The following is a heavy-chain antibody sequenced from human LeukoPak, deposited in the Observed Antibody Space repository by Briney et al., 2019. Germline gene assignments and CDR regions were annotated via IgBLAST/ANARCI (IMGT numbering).Heavy chain of an antibody. CDR1: GASVSNYY. CDR2: FSYSGST. Sequence: SETLSLTCTVSGASVSNYYWSWIRQPPGKGLEWIGYFSYSGSTNYNPSLKSRVTISVDTSKNQFSLKLSSVTAADTAVYYCARGWASCYDYWGQGTLVTASS. CDR3: ARGWASCYDY. J-gene: IGHJ4*02. D-gene: IGHD2-2*01. V-gene: IGHV4-59*02.